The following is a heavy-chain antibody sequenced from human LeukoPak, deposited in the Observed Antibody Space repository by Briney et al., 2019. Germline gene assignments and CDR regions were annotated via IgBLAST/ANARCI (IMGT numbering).Heavy chain of an antibody. D-gene: IGHD3-10*01. CDR3: ARVRITMVRGDPRGYFDY. CDR2: INPNSGGT. J-gene: IGHJ4*02. Sequence: ASVKVSCKASGYTFTGYYMHWVRQAPGQGLEWMGWINPNSGGTNYAQKFQGRVTMTRDTSISTAYMELSRLRSDDTAVYYCARVRITMVRGDPRGYFDYWGQGTLVTVSS. CDR1: GYTFTGYY. V-gene: IGHV1-2*02.